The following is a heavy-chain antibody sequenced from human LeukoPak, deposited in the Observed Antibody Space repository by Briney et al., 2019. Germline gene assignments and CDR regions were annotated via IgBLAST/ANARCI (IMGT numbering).Heavy chain of an antibody. D-gene: IGHD3-22*01. Sequence: KTSQTLSLTCTVSGGSISSGDYYWSWIRQPPGKGLEWIGYIYYSGSTYYNPSLKSRVTISVDTSKNEFSLKLRSVTAADTAVYYCARDLGYYDSSGYYYYYYGMDVWGQGTTVTVSS. CDR2: IYYSGST. J-gene: IGHJ6*02. CDR1: GGSISSGDYY. CDR3: ARDLGYYDSSGYYYYYYGMDV. V-gene: IGHV4-30-4*01.